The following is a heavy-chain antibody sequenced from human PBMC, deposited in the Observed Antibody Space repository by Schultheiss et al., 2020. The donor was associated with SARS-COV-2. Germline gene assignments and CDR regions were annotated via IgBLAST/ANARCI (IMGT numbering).Heavy chain of an antibody. CDR3: ARDNWNYFAAFDY. V-gene: IGHV4-59*08. J-gene: IGHJ4*02. D-gene: IGHD1-7*01. CDR1: GGSISSYY. Sequence: SETLSLTCTVSGGSISSYYWGWIRQPPGKGLEWIGEIYHSGSTNYNPSLKSRVTISVDTSKNQFSLKLSSVTAADTAVYYCARDNWNYFAAFDYWGQGTLVTVSS. CDR2: IYHSGST.